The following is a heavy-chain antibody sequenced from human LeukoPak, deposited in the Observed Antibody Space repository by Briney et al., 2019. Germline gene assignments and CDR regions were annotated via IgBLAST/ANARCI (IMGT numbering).Heavy chain of an antibody. D-gene: IGHD4-17*01. CDR1: GYSLTTYT. CDR3: ARGRATTVTPFDY. J-gene: IGHJ4*02. CDR2: LNTDTGNP. V-gene: IGHV7-4-1*02. Sequence: ASVKVSCKASGYSLTTYTINWVRQAPGQGLEWMGWLNTDTGNPTYAQGFTGRFVFSLDTSVSTAYLQISSLEAEDTAVYFCARGRATTVTPFDYWGQGILVTVSS.